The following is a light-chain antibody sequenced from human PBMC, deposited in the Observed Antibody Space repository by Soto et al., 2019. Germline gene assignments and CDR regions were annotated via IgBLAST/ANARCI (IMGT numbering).Light chain of an antibody. V-gene: IGKV3-15*01. J-gene: IGKJ5*01. CDR2: GAS. CDR1: QNVANY. CDR3: QQYNNWPRSIT. Sequence: EIVLTQSPATLSLSPGERATLSCRASQNVANYLDWYQQKPGQAPRLLIYGASTRATGIPARFSGSGSGTEFTLTISSLQSEDFAVYYCQQYNNWPRSITFGQGTRLEIK.